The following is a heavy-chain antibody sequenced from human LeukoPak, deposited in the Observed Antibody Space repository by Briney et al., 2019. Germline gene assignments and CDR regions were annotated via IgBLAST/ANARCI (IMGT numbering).Heavy chain of an antibody. D-gene: IGHD3-22*01. J-gene: IGHJ4*02. Sequence: GGSLRLSCAASGFTFSSYWMHWVRQVPGKGLEWVSRSNSDGSSTTYADSVKGRLTISRDNAKNTLYLQMNSLRAEDTAVYYCARSFYESSGYYLGYWGQGTLVTVSS. CDR1: GFTFSSYW. V-gene: IGHV3-74*03. CDR3: ARSFYESSGYYLGY. CDR2: SNSDGSST.